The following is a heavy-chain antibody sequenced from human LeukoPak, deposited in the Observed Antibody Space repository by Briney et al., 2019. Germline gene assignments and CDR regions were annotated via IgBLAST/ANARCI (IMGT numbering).Heavy chain of an antibody. CDR1: GYTFTSYD. CDR3: AKGQEADELLLDY. J-gene: IGHJ4*02. Sequence: ASVKVSCKASGYTFTSYDINWVRQATGQGLEWMGWMNPNSGNTGYAQKFQGRVTMTRNTSISTAYMELSSLRSEDTAVYYCAKGQEADELLLDYWGQGALVTVSS. D-gene: IGHD2-15*01. V-gene: IGHV1-8*01. CDR2: MNPNSGNT.